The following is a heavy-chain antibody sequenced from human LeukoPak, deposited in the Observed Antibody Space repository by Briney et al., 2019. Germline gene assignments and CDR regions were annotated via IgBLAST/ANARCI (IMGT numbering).Heavy chain of an antibody. CDR2: IWYDGSNK. J-gene: IGHJ3*02. Sequence: PGRSLRLSCAASGFTFSSYGMHWVRQAPGKGLEWVAVIWYDGSNKYYADSVKGRFTISRDNSKNTLHLQMNSLRAEDTAVYYCATYYYGSGSPPDAFDIWGQGTMVTVSS. CDR3: ATYYYGSGSPPDAFDI. V-gene: IGHV3-33*01. D-gene: IGHD3-10*01. CDR1: GFTFSSYG.